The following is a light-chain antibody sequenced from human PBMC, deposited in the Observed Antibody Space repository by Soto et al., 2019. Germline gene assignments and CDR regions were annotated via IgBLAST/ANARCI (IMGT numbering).Light chain of an antibody. J-gene: IGLJ1*01. Sequence: QSALTQPASVSGSPGQSITISCTGTSSDVGSYNLVSWYQQHPGKVPQLMIYEGSKRPSGVSNRFSGSKSGNTASLTISGLRAEDEADYYCCSYARGSTYVFGTGTKVTVL. CDR3: CSYARGSTYV. CDR1: SSDVGSYNL. V-gene: IGLV2-23*01. CDR2: EGS.